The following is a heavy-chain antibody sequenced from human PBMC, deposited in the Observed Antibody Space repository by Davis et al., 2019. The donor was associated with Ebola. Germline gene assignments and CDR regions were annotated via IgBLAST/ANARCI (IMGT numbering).Heavy chain of an antibody. D-gene: IGHD3-22*01. V-gene: IGHV3-21*01. J-gene: IGHJ4*02. CDR1: GFTFSRYT. Sequence: PGGFLRPSCAASGFTFSRYTMNWVRQAPGKGLEWVSSISSSSSYIYYADSVKGRFTISRENAKNSLYLQMNSLRAEDTAVYYCAREADYYDSSGYSHYFDYWGQGTLVTVSS. CDR2: ISSSSSYI. CDR3: AREADYYDSSGYSHYFDY.